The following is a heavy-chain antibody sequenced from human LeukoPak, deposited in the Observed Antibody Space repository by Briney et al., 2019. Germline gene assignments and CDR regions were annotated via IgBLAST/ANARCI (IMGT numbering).Heavy chain of an antibody. CDR1: GFTFSSYA. V-gene: IGHV3-30-3*01. D-gene: IGHD3-22*01. CDR3: AKVRVVVVNYDAFDI. J-gene: IGHJ3*02. CDR2: MSYDGSNK. Sequence: GGSLRLSCAPSGFTFSSYAIHWVRQAPGKGLEWVAVMSYDGSNKYYADSVKGRFTISRDNSKNTLYLQMNSLRAEDTAVYYCAKVRVVVVNYDAFDIWGQGTMVTVSS.